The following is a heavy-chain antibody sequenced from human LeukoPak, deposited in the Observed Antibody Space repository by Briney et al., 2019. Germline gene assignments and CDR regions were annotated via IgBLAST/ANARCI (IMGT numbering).Heavy chain of an antibody. J-gene: IGHJ4*02. Sequence: GGSLRLSWAASGFIFSNYGINWVRQAPGKGMAWVAAISASGSATSYADSVRGRFTISRDNSKSTTYLQMNSLRAEDTAVFYCAKDLYLRDFRSGYFDYWGQGIPVTVSS. CDR2: ISASGSAT. CDR1: GFIFSNYG. CDR3: AKDLYLRDFRSGYFDY. D-gene: IGHD3-3*01. V-gene: IGHV3-23*01.